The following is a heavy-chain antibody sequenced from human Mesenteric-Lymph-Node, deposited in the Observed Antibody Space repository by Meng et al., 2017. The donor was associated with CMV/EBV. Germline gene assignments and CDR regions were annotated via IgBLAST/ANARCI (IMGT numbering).Heavy chain of an antibody. CDR2: ISAYNGNT. CDR1: TSYG. D-gene: IGHD2-2*01. V-gene: IGHV1-18*01. Sequence: TSYGISWVRQAPGQGLEWMGWISAYNGNTNYAQKLQGRVTMTTDTSTSTAYMELRSLRSDDTAVYYCARDPSIVVVPAAIPGAPQFDYWGQGTLVTVSS. CDR3: ARDPSIVVVPAAIPGAPQFDY. J-gene: IGHJ4*02.